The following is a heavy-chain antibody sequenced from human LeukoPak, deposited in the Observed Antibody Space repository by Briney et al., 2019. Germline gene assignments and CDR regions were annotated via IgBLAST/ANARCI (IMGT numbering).Heavy chain of an antibody. CDR3: ARDRYLESRDYYGMDV. V-gene: IGHV1-18*01. CDR1: GYTFTSYG. D-gene: IGHD3-3*01. Sequence: ASVKVSCKASGYTFTSYGISWVRQAPGQGLEWMGWISAYNGNTNYAQKLQGRVTMTTDTSTSTAYMELRSLRSDDTAVYYCARDRYLESRDYYGMDVWGQGTTVTVSS. J-gene: IGHJ6*02. CDR2: ISAYNGNT.